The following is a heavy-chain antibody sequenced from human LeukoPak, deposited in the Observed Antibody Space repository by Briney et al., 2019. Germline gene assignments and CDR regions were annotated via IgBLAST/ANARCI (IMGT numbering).Heavy chain of an antibody. CDR2: IKPDGREK. CDR1: GFTFSIYV. CDR3: ASGGGATRSGYAFDM. V-gene: IGHV3-7*01. J-gene: IGHJ3*02. D-gene: IGHD1-26*01. Sequence: GGSLRLSCAASGFTFSIYVLTWVRQAPGKGLEWVANIKPDGREKYYVDSVKGRFTISRDNAKNSLYMQMNSLRAEDTAVYYCASGGGATRSGYAFDMWGQGTMATVSS.